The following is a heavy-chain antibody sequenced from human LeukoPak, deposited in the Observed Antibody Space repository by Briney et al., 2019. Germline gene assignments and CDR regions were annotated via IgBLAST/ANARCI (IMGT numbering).Heavy chain of an antibody. D-gene: IGHD3-10*01. J-gene: IGHJ5*02. CDR3: ARGGNGFDP. V-gene: IGHV3-23*01. CDR1: GFTFSYYS. CDR2: ISNSGGAT. Sequence: PGGSLRPSCAASGFTFSYYSMTWVRQAPGKGLEWVSAISNSGGATYYADSVKGRFTISRDNSKNTLYLQMNSLRAEGTAVYYCARGGNGFDPWGQGALVTVSS.